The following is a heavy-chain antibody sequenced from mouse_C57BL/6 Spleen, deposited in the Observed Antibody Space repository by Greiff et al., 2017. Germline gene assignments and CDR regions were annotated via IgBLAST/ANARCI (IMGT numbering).Heavy chain of an antibody. CDR1: GYTFTSYW. V-gene: IGHV1-64*01. Sequence: QVQLQQPGAELVKPGASVKLSCKASGYTFTSYWMHWVKQRPGQGLEWIGMIHPNSGSTNYNEKFKSKATLTVDKSSSTAYMQLSSLTSEDSAVYYCARGGLRQGYYFDYWGQGTTLTVSS. J-gene: IGHJ2*01. CDR3: ARGGLRQGYYFDY. D-gene: IGHD2-4*01. CDR2: IHPNSGST.